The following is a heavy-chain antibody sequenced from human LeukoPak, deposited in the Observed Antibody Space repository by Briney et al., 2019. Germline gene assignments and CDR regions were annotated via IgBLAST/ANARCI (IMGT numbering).Heavy chain of an antibody. CDR2: IIPILGIA. Sequence: ASVQVSCKAAGGTFSSYTISWVRRAPGQGREWMGRIIPILGIANYAQKFQGRVTITADKSTSTAYMELSSLRSEDTAVYYCARGAATPLVPRMNYGMDVWGQGTTVTVSS. J-gene: IGHJ6*02. V-gene: IGHV1-69*02. CDR3: ARGAATPLVPRMNYGMDV. CDR1: GGTFSSYT. D-gene: IGHD2-15*01.